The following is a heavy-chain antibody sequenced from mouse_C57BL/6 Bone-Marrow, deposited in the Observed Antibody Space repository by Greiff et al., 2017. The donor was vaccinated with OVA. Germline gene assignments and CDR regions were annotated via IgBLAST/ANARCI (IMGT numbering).Heavy chain of an antibody. CDR2: IYPGSGNT. D-gene: IGHD4-1*01. CDR3: ASNWDFDY. Sequence: VQVVESGAELVRPGASVKLSCKASGYTFTDYYINWVTQRPGQGLEWIARIYPGSGNTYYNEKFKGKATLTAEKSSSTAYMQLSSLTSEDSAVYFCASNWDFDYWGQGTTLTVSS. CDR1: GYTFTDYY. J-gene: IGHJ2*01. V-gene: IGHV1-76*01.